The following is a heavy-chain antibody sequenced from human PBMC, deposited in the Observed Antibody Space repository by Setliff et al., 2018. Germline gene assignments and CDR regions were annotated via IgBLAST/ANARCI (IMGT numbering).Heavy chain of an antibody. D-gene: IGHD2-2*01. CDR2: SDHSGST. CDR3: RLAHCSSPSCEEALDY. J-gene: IGHJ4*02. V-gene: IGHV4-34*01. Sequence: SETLSLTCSVYGESFSNNYWSWIRQPPGEGLEWIGESDHSGSTSYNPSLKSRLTMSVDRSKNQFSLNLNSVTAADTAVYYFRLAHCSSPSCEEALDYWSQGTLVTVSS. CDR1: GESFSNNY.